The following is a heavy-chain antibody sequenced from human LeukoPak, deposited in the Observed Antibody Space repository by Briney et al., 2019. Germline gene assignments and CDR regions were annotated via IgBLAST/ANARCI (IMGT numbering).Heavy chain of an antibody. CDR3: ARDRWELTPAKGWFDS. Sequence: SETLSLTCAVSGDSMTNYYWSWIRQPAGQGLEWIGNIYVSGRTNYNPSFKSRVSMSIDTSKKQFSLTLTSVSAADTAVYFCARDRWELTPAKGWFDSWGQGTLVTVSS. CDR1: GDSMTNYY. V-gene: IGHV4-4*07. J-gene: IGHJ5*01. D-gene: IGHD1-26*01. CDR2: IYVSGRT.